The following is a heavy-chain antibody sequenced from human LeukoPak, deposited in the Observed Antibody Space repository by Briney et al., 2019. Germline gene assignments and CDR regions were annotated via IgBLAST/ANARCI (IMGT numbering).Heavy chain of an antibody. V-gene: IGHV4-34*01. CDR3: ARHQDCSSSSCQGDFDY. J-gene: IGHJ4*02. CDR1: GGSFSGYY. Sequence: SETLSLTCAVYGGSFSGYYWSWIRQPPGKGLEWIGSIYHSGSTYYNPSLESRVTMSADTSKNQFSLKLNSVTAADTAVFYCARHQDCSSSSCQGDFDYWGQGSLVTVSS. CDR2: IYHSGST. D-gene: IGHD2-15*01.